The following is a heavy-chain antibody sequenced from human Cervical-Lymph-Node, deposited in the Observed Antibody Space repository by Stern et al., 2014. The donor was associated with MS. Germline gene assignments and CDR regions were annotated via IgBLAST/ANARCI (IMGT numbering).Heavy chain of an antibody. CDR1: GYTFTDYY. CDR3: ARSREYCGAACWGYFEY. CDR2: IHPKSGDT. D-gene: IGHD2-21*02. J-gene: IGHJ4*02. Sequence: QVQLGQSGAEVKKPGASVRVSCKASGYTFTDYYVHWVRQAPGQGPEWMGRIHPKSGDTNYAQRFLGRVTMTRDTSITTSYMELSTLRSDDTAVYYCARSREYCGAACWGYFEYWGQGTLVTVSS. V-gene: IGHV1-2*06.